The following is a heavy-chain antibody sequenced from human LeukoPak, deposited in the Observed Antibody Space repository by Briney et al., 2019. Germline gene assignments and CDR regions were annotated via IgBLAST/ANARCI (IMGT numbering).Heavy chain of an antibody. CDR1: GGSISSGGYY. J-gene: IGHJ4*02. CDR3: ARGVGERYFDY. D-gene: IGHD3-10*01. V-gene: IGHV4-31*03. Sequence: SETLSLTCTVSGGSISSGGYYWSWIRQHPGKGLEWIGYIYYSGSTYYNPSLKSRVTISVDTSKNQFSLKLSSVTAADAAVYYCARGVGERYFDYWGQGTLVTVSS. CDR2: IYYSGST.